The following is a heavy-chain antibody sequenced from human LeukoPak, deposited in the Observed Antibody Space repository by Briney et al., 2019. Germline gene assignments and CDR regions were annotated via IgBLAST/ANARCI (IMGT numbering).Heavy chain of an antibody. J-gene: IGHJ4*02. CDR2: IWNDGSNK. V-gene: IGHV3-30*02. D-gene: IGHD3-10*01. CDR1: GFTFSSYA. CDR3: TKAGVRGSFPIDY. Sequence: PGGSLRLSCAATGFTFSSYAMHWVRQAPGKGLEWVALIWNDGSNKEYADSVKGRFTISRDNSKNTLYLQVNSLRPEDTAVYFCTKAGVRGSFPIDYWGQGTLVTVSS.